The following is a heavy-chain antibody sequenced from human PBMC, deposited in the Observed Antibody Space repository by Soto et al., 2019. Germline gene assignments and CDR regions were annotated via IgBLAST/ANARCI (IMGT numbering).Heavy chain of an antibody. D-gene: IGHD3-16*01. V-gene: IGHV3-23*01. CDR1: GFTFSSFA. CDR3: ARDHSYACDY. CDR2: ISSSGGAT. Sequence: EVQLLESGGGLVQPGGSLRLSCAVSGFTFSSFAMSWVRQAPGKGLEWVSIISSSGGATYYADSVKGRFTISRDNSKNTLDLQMNSLRAEDTAVYYCARDHSYACDYWGQGTLVTVSS. J-gene: IGHJ4*02.